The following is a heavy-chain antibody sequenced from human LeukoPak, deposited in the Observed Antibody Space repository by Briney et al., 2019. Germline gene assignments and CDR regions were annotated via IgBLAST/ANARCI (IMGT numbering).Heavy chain of an antibody. CDR2: ISGSGTNT. D-gene: IGHD2-15*01. CDR3: AKGAASASYYYMDV. J-gene: IGHJ6*03. Sequence: GGSLRLSCAASGFTFSSYGIRWVRQAPGKGLEWVSSISGSGTNTYYADSVKGRFPISRDNSKNTLYLQMSSLRAEDTAIYYCAKGAASASYYYMDVWGKGTTVTVSS. V-gene: IGHV3-23*01. CDR1: GFTFSSYG.